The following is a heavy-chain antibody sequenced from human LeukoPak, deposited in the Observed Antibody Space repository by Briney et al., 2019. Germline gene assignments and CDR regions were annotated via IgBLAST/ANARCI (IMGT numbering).Heavy chain of an antibody. D-gene: IGHD5-24*01. CDR3: AKVGWVEMATTYYFDY. J-gene: IGHJ4*02. V-gene: IGHV3-30*18. CDR2: ISYDGSNK. CDR1: GFTFSSYG. Sequence: PGGSLRLSCAASGFTFSSYGMHWVRQAPGKGLEWVAVISYDGSNKYYADSVKGRFTISRDNSKNTLYLRMNSLRAEDTAVYYCAKVGWVEMATTYYFDYWGQGTLVTVSS.